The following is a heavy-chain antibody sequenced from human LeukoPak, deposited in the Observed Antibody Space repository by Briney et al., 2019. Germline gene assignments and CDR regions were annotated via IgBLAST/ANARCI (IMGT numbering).Heavy chain of an antibody. Sequence: SETLSLTCTVSGGSISSSSYYWGWIRQPPGKGLEWIESIYYSGSTYYNLSLKSRVTISVDTSKNQFSLKLSSVTAADTAVYYCARQDPPFDPWGQGTLVTVSS. CDR2: IYYSGST. V-gene: IGHV4-39*01. CDR3: ARQDPPFDP. CDR1: GGSISSSSYY. J-gene: IGHJ5*02.